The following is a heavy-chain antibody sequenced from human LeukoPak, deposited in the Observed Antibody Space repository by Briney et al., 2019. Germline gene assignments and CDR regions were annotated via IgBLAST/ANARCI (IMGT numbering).Heavy chain of an antibody. Sequence: SVKVSCKASGGTFSSYAISWVRQAPGQGLEWMGRIIPILGIANYAQKFQGRVTITADKSTNTAYMELSSLRSEDTAVYYCARDQSYYDSSGYYPRNFDYWGQGTLVTVSS. CDR2: IIPILGIA. V-gene: IGHV1-69*04. J-gene: IGHJ4*02. D-gene: IGHD3-22*01. CDR3: ARDQSYYDSSGYYPRNFDY. CDR1: GGTFSSYA.